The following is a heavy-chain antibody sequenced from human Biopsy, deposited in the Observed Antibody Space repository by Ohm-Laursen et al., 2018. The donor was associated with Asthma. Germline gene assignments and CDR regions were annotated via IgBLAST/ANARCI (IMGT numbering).Heavy chain of an antibody. CDR2: ITGSGGNT. CDR3: AKDFRGIAVAGDRGFDY. CDR1: GFTFSSSA. V-gene: IGHV3-23*01. D-gene: IGHD6-19*01. J-gene: IGHJ4*02. Sequence: SLRLSCAASGFTFSSSAMSWVRQAPGKGLERVSAITGSGGNTYYADSVRGRFTISRDNSKSTLFLQMDSLSAEDTAVYYCAKDFRGIAVAGDRGFDYWGQGTLVTVSS.